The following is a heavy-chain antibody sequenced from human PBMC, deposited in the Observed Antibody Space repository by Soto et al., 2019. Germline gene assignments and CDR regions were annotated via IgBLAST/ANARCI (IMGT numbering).Heavy chain of an antibody. CDR1: GDPISSGGYS. CDR2: IYHSGST. Sequence: SETLSLTCAVSGDPISSGGYSWSWIRQPPGKGLEWIGYIYHSGSTYYNPSLKSRVTISVDRSKNQFSLKLSSVTAADTAVYYCARGRSITIFGVVMSGWFDPWGQGTLVTVSS. V-gene: IGHV4-30-2*01. J-gene: IGHJ5*02. D-gene: IGHD3-3*01. CDR3: ARGRSITIFGVVMSGWFDP.